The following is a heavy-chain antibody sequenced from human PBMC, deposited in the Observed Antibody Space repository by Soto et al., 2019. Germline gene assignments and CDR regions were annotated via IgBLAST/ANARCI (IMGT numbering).Heavy chain of an antibody. Sequence: NPSETLSLTCTVSGGSISSGDYYWSWIRQPPGKGLEWIGYIYYSGSTYYNPSLKSRVTISVDTSKNQFSLKLSSVTAADTAVYYCARGILYVQGFGNWFDPWGQGTLVTVSS. CDR2: IYYSGST. D-gene: IGHD3-16*01. V-gene: IGHV4-30-4*01. CDR1: GGSISSGDYY. CDR3: ARGILYVQGFGNWFDP. J-gene: IGHJ5*02.